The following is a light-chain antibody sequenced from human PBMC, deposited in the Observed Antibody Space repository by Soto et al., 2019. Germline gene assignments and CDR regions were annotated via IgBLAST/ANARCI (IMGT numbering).Light chain of an antibody. CDR2: LGS. Sequence: DIVMTQSPLSLPVTPGEPASISCRSSQSLLHSNGYNYLDWYLQKPGQSPQLLIYLGSNRASGVPDRLSGSGSGTDFTLKISRVEAEDVGVYYCMQTLPSWTFGQGTKVEIK. J-gene: IGKJ1*01. V-gene: IGKV2-28*01. CDR1: QSLLHSNGYNY. CDR3: MQTLPSWT.